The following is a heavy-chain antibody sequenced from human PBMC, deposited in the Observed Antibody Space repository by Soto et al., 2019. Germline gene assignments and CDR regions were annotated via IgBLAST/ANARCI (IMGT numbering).Heavy chain of an antibody. CDR2: IIPIFGTA. V-gene: IGHV1-69*06. J-gene: IGHJ4*02. Sequence: GASVKVSCKASGGTFSSYAISWVRQAPGQGLEWMGGIIPIFGTANYAQKFQGRVTITADKSTSTAYMELSSLRSEDTAVYYCAGGGVDNYYYDSSGYYGIFDYWGQGTLVTVSS. CDR3: AGGGVDNYYYDSSGYYGIFDY. CDR1: GGTFSSYA. D-gene: IGHD3-22*01.